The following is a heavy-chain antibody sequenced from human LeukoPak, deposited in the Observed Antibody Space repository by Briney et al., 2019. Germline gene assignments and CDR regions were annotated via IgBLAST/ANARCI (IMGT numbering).Heavy chain of an antibody. V-gene: IGHV1-46*01. D-gene: IGHD2-15*01. Sequence: ASVKLSCTSSGYTFTGYYMHWVRQAHGQGLEWMGIINPSAGSTSYAQKFQGRLTMTRDMSTSTVYMELSSLRSEVTAVYYCAREGVYCSGGSCYHSNWFDPWGQGTLVTVSS. CDR2: INPSAGST. CDR3: AREGVYCSGGSCYHSNWFDP. J-gene: IGHJ5*02. CDR1: GYTFTGYY.